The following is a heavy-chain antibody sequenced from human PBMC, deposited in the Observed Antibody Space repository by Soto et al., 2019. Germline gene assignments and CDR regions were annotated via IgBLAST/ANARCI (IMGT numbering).Heavy chain of an antibody. V-gene: IGHV1-8*01. J-gene: IGHJ3*02. Sequence: ASAQVSCKASGYTFTSYDINWVRQATGQGLEWMGWMNPNSGNTGYAQKFQGRVTMTRNTSISTAYMELSSLRSEDTAVYYCARVVAGHDAFDIWGQGTMVTVSS. CDR3: ARVVAGHDAFDI. D-gene: IGHD6-19*01. CDR2: MNPNSGNT. CDR1: GYTFTSYD.